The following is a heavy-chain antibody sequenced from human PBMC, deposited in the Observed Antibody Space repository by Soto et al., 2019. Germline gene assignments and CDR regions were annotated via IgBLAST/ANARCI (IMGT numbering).Heavy chain of an antibody. V-gene: IGHV1-2*02. CDR1: GYSLTDYY. D-gene: IGHD3-16*01. CDR2: INPKSGGT. J-gene: IGHJ6*02. Sequence: QQQRVQSGAEVKKPGASLRVSCKASGYSLTDYYIHWLRQAPGQGFEWMGWINPKSGGTSYAEKFRGGVTLTRDTSVSTVYMEVNTLTSGDTAIYYCARGLITVPPYSYFGLDVWGQGATVTVSS. CDR3: ARGLITVPPYSYFGLDV.